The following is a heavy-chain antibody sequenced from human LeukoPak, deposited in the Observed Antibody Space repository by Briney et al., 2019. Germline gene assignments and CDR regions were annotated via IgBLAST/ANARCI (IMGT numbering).Heavy chain of an antibody. CDR2: INPNSGGT. J-gene: IGHJ4*02. CDR1: GYTFTGYY. CDR3: ATDIAVAGKGTYYFDY. V-gene: IGHV1-2*02. Sequence: ASVKVSCKASGYTFTGYYMRWVRQAPGQGLEWMGWINPNSGGTNYAQKFQGRVTMTRDTSISTAYMELSRLRSDDTAVYYCATDIAVAGKGTYYFDYWGQGTLVTVSS. D-gene: IGHD6-19*01.